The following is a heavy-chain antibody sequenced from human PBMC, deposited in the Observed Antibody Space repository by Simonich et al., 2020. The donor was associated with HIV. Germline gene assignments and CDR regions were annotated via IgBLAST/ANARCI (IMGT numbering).Heavy chain of an antibody. J-gene: IGHJ3*02. D-gene: IGHD2-21*02. Sequence: EVQLVESGGDLVQPGGSLRLSCAASGFTFSTYWMHWVRQAPGKGRVWVSRVNSDGRSTNYADSVKGRFTISRENARDTLYRQMNSLRAEVTAVYYSVRTGAYCSGDCHRHDALDRWGQGTKVTVSS. CDR2: VNSDGRST. V-gene: IGHV3-74*01. CDR1: GFTFSTYW. CDR3: VRTGAYCSGDCHRHDALDR.